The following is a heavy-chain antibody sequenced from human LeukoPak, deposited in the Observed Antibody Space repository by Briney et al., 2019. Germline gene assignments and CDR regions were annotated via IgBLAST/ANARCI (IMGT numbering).Heavy chain of an antibody. V-gene: IGHV3-21*01. CDR3: ATFATSVLIKDY. Sequence: TGGSLRLSCAASGFSFSSYSMNWVRQPPGKGLVWVSSITSSSDPIYYADSVKGLFIISRDNDKNSPYLQVNSLRGEDTAVYYCATFATSVLIKDYWGQGTLVTVSS. J-gene: IGHJ4*02. D-gene: IGHD4-17*01. CDR2: ITSSSDPI. CDR1: GFSFSSYS.